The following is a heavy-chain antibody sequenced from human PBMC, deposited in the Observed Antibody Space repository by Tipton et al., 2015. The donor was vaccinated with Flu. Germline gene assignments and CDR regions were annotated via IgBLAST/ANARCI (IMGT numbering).Heavy chain of an antibody. CDR3: AKVIPELVAGLDS. V-gene: IGHV3-23*01. D-gene: IGHD6-19*01. CDR1: GFTFVGYE. J-gene: IGHJ4*02. Sequence: GSLRLSCVASGFTFVGYEMNWVRQAPGKGLEWVSGFGATGGNTYFADSVKGRFTISRDNFKNTLYLQMNSLRAEDTAVYYCAKVIPELVAGLDSWGQGTLVIVSS. CDR2: FGATGGNT.